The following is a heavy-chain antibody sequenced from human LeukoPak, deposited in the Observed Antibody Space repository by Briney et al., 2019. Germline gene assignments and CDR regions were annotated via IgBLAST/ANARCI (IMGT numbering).Heavy chain of an antibody. V-gene: IGHV5-51*01. CDR1: GCSFTSYW. CDR2: IYPGDSDT. D-gene: IGHD6-6*01. CDR3: ARRYSSSSSWSDY. J-gene: IGHJ4*02. Sequence: GESLKIFCKGSGCSFTSYWIAWVRQMPGKGLEWMGIIYPGDSDTRYSPSFQGQVTISADKSISTAYLQWSSLKASDTAMYYCARRYSSSSSWSDYWGQGTLVTVSS.